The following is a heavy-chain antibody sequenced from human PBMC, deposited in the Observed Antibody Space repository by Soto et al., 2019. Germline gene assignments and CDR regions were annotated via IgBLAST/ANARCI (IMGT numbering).Heavy chain of an antibody. V-gene: IGHV1-3*01. J-gene: IGHJ6*02. CDR1: GYTFTSYA. Sequence: QVQLVQSGAEVKKPGASVKVSCKASGYTFTSYAMHWVRQAPGQRLEWMGWINAGNGNTKYSQKFQGRATITRDTSASTAYMELSSLRSEDTAVYYCASSCGFSSCHGEQGYYYYGMDVWGQGTTVTVSS. CDR3: ASSCGFSSCHGEQGYYYYGMDV. D-gene: IGHD6-6*01. CDR2: INAGNGNT.